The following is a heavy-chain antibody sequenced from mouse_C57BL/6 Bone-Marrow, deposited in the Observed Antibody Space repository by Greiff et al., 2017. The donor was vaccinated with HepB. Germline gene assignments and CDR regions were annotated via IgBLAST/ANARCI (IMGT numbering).Heavy chain of an antibody. V-gene: IGHV1-26*01. CDR1: GYTFTDYY. D-gene: IGHD1-1*01. CDR2: INPNNGGT. CDR3: ARKGLTGGTFDY. J-gene: IGHJ2*01. Sequence: VQLQQSGPELVKPGASVKISCKASGYTFTDYYMNWVKQSHGKSLEWIGDINPNNGGTSYNQKFKGKATLTVDKSSSTAYMELRSLTSEDSAVYYCARKGLTGGTFDYWGQGTTLTVSS.